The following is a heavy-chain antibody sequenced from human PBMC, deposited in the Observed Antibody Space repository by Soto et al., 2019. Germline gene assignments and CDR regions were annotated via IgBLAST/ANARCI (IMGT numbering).Heavy chain of an antibody. J-gene: IGHJ2*01. D-gene: IGHD3-9*01. CDR1: GFSLSTSGVG. V-gene: IGHV2-5*02. Sequence: QITLKESGPTLVKPTQTLTLTCTFSGFSLSTSGVGVGWIRQPPGKALEWLALIYWDDDKRYSPSLKSRLTLTKDPSKNQVVLTMTNMDPADTATYYCAHMYYDILTGYYYWYFDLWGRGTLVTVSS. CDR3: AHMYYDILTGYYYWYFDL. CDR2: IYWDDDK.